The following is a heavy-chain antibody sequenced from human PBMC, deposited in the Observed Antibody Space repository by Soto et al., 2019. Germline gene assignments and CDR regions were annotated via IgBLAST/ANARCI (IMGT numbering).Heavy chain of an antibody. CDR2: IYYSGST. CDR3: ARLSPDSSSWSYYYYYMDV. Sequence: PSETLSLTCTVSGGSISSSSYYWGWIRQPPGKGLEWIGSIYYSGSTYYNPSLKSRVTISVDTSKNQFSLKLSSVTAADTAVYYCARLSPDSSSWSYYYYYMDVWGKGTTVTGSS. CDR1: GGSISSSSYY. D-gene: IGHD6-13*01. V-gene: IGHV4-39*01. J-gene: IGHJ6*03.